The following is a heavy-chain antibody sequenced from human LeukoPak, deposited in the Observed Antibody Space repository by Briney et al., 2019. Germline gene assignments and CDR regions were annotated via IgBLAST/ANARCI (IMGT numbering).Heavy chain of an antibody. V-gene: IGHV4-61*02. Sequence: SETLSLTCTVSGGSISSGSYYWSWIRQPAGKGLEWIGRIYTRGSTNYNPSLKSRVTISVDTSKNQFSLKLSSVTAADTAVYYCARAGYSYGFDWFDPWGQGTLVTVSS. D-gene: IGHD5-18*01. CDR3: ARAGYSYGFDWFDP. CDR2: IYTRGST. CDR1: GGSISSGSYY. J-gene: IGHJ5*02.